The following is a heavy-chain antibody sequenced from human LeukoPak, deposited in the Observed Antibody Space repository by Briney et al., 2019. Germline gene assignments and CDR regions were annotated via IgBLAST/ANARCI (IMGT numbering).Heavy chain of an antibody. D-gene: IGHD2-21*01. Sequence: GSLRLSGTASEFTFSSYWMSWVRQAPGKGLEWVANIKQDGSEKDYVDSVKGRFTISRDNAKNSLYLQMNNLRAEDTAVYYCARYCGGDCYGMDVWGQGTTVTVSS. CDR2: IKQDGSEK. CDR1: EFTFSSYW. V-gene: IGHV3-7*01. J-gene: IGHJ6*02. CDR3: ARYCGGDCYGMDV.